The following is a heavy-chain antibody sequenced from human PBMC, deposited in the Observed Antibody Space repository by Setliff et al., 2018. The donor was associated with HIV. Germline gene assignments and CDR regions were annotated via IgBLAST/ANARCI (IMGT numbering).Heavy chain of an antibody. J-gene: IGHJ3*02. CDR3: ARKEKGGAFDI. CDR2: IYYSGST. V-gene: IGHV4-39*01. Sequence: PSETLSLTCTVSGGSISNSRYYWSWIRQPPGKGLEWIGSIYYSGSTYYNPSLKSRVTISVDTSKNQFSLKLSSVTAADAAVYYCARKEKGGAFDIWGLGTLVTVSS. CDR1: GGSISNSRYY.